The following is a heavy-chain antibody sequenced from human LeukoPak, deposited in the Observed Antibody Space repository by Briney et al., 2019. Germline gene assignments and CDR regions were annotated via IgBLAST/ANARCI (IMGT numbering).Heavy chain of an antibody. D-gene: IGHD3-3*01. CDR1: GFTFSDYY. J-gene: IGHJ4*02. CDR2: ISSSGSTI. Sequence: KPGGSLRLSCAASGFTFSDYYMSWIRQAPGKGLEWVSYISSSGSTIYYADSVKGRFTISRDNAKNSLYLQMNSLRAEDTAVYYCARDHWSGRLELPRYYDFWSGYCYFDYWGQGTLVIVSS. V-gene: IGHV3-11*01. CDR3: ARDHWSGRLELPRYYDFWSGYCYFDY.